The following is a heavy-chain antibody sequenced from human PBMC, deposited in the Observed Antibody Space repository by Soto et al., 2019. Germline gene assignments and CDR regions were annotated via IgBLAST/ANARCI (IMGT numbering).Heavy chain of an antibody. CDR2: ISGSGVST. CDR1: GFTFSSYA. V-gene: IGHV3-23*01. CDR3: AKSPGMYYYDSSGYYHYDY. D-gene: IGHD3-22*01. Sequence: GGSLRVSWAASGFTFSSYAMSWVRQAPGKGLEWVSAISGSGVSTYYADSVKGRFTISRDNSKNTLYLQMNSLRAEDTAVYYCAKSPGMYYYDSSGYYHYDYWGQGTLVTVSS. J-gene: IGHJ4*02.